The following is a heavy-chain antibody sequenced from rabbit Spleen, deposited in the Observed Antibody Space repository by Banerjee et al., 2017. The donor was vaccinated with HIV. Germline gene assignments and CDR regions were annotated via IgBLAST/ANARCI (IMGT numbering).Heavy chain of an antibody. CDR3: ARDTGSSFSTYGMDL. V-gene: IGHV1S7*01. CDR2: IDPVFGIT. D-gene: IGHD8-1*01. Sequence: QLKESGGGLVQPGGSLKLSCKASGFTLSSYYMNWVRQAPGKGLEWIGYIDPVFGITYYANWVNGRFSISRENAQNTVFLQMTSLTAADTATYFCARDTGSSFSTYGMDLWGPGTLVTFS. CDR1: GFTLSSYY. J-gene: IGHJ6*01.